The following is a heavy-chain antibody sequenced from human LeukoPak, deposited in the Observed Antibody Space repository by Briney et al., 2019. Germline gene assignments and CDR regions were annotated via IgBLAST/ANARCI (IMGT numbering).Heavy chain of an antibody. Sequence: SETLSLTCSVSGDSLSSGSHYWSWLRQLPGKGLEAIGFISYSGYTSYNPSLESRVSISVDTSKNQFSLKLTSVTAADTAVYSCSRGGNRFGGFYFDYWGRGTLVTVSS. CDR3: SRGGNRFGGFYFDY. V-gene: IGHV4-31*03. D-gene: IGHD3-10*01. CDR2: ISYSGYT. J-gene: IGHJ4*02. CDR1: GDSLSSGSHY.